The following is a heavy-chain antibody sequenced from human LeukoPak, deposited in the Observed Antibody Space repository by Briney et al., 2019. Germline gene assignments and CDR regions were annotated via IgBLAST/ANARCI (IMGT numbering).Heavy chain of an antibody. Sequence: GGSLRLSCAASGFTFSSYAIHWVRQAPGKGLEWVAVISYDGSNKYYADSVKGRFTISRDNSKNTPYLQMNSLRAEDTAVYYCARNKGYDYVWGSYRPPDYWGQGTLVTVSS. CDR2: ISYDGSNK. J-gene: IGHJ4*02. V-gene: IGHV3-30*04. D-gene: IGHD3-16*02. CDR3: ARNKGYDYVWGSYRPPDY. CDR1: GFTFSSYA.